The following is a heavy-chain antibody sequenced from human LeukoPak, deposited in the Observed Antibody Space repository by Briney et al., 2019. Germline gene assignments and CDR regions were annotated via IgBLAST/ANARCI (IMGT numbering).Heavy chain of an antibody. D-gene: IGHD1-26*01. Sequence: GGSLRLSCAASGITFSSYAMNWVRQAPGKGLEWVSCISGSGGSTYYAESVKGRFTNSRDNSKNTLYLQMKSLRAEDTAVYYCAKDRSAARVGATPTYYFDYWGQGTLVTVSS. CDR2: ISGSGGST. J-gene: IGHJ4*02. V-gene: IGHV3-23*01. CDR3: AKDRSAARVGATPTYYFDY. CDR1: GITFSSYA.